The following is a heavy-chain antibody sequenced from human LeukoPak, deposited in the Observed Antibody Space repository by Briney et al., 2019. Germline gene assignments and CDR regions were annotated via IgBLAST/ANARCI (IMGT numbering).Heavy chain of an antibody. CDR2: IDPSGGST. CDR1: AYTFSNYL. V-gene: IGHV1-46*01. Sequence: GASVKVSCKASAYTFSNYLMHWVRQAPGQGLEWMGIIDPSGGSTDYAQKFQGRVTMTRDTSTTTVYMELSSLRSEDTAVYYCARDLGFRGVTNWFDPWGQGTLVTVSS. J-gene: IGHJ5*02. D-gene: IGHD3-10*01. CDR3: ARDLGFRGVTNWFDP.